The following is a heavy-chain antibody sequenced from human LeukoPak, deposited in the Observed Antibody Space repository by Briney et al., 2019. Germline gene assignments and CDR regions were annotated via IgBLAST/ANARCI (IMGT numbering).Heavy chain of an antibody. J-gene: IGHJ6*02. Sequence: SETLSLTCTVSGGSISSYYWSWIRQPPGKGLEWIGYIYYSGSTNYNPSLKSRVTISVDTSKNQFSLKLSSVTAADTAVYCCARHNYWGSGFGMDVWGQGTTVTVSS. V-gene: IGHV4-59*08. D-gene: IGHD3-22*01. CDR3: ARHNYWGSGFGMDV. CDR2: IYYSGST. CDR1: GGSISSYY.